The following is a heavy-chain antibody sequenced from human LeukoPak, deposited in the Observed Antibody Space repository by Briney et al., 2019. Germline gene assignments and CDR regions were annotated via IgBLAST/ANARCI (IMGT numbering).Heavy chain of an antibody. CDR3: ARGSPDWLTAFDI. CDR1: GGSFSGYY. CDR2: IYYSGST. J-gene: IGHJ3*02. Sequence: SETLSLTCAVYGGSFSGYYWSWIRQPPGKGLEWIGNIYYSGSTYYNPSLKSRVTISVDTSKNQFSLKLSSVTAADTAVYYCARGSPDWLTAFDIWGQGTMVTVSS. V-gene: IGHV4-30-4*01. D-gene: IGHD3-9*01.